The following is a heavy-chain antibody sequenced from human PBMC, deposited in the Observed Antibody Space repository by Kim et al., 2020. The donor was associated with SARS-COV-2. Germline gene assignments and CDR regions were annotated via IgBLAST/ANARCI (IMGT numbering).Heavy chain of an antibody. CDR3: ARGNGCGELLWMMGWFDP. V-gene: IGHV4-31*02. D-gene: IGHD3-10*01. Sequence: SRVNISVDTSKNQFSLNLSSVTAADTAVYYCARGNGCGELLWMMGWFDPWGQGTLVTVSS. J-gene: IGHJ5*02.